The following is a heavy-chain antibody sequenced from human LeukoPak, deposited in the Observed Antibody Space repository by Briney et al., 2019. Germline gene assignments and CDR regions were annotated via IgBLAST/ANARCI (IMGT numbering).Heavy chain of an antibody. CDR1: GGSVNSGSYY. J-gene: IGHJ4*02. Sequence: SETLSLTCTVSGGSVNSGSYYWNWIRQPPGKGLEWIGYIYYSGSTNYNPSLKSRVTISVDPSKNQFSLKLSSVTAADTAVHYCARAAYSGSYHSDYWGQGTLVTVSS. CDR3: ARAAYSGSYHSDY. CDR2: IYYSGST. D-gene: IGHD1-26*01. V-gene: IGHV4-61*01.